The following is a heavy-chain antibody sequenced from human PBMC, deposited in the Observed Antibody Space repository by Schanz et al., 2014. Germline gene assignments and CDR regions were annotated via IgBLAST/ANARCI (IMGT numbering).Heavy chain of an antibody. D-gene: IGHD2-2*01. CDR3: ARDRRRYCSTASCLHDNWFDP. CDR2: MNPNSGTT. CDR1: GGTFSTYP. J-gene: IGHJ5*02. V-gene: IGHV1-2*04. Sequence: QVQLVQSGAEVKKPGSSMKVSCKASGGTFSTYPINWVRQAPGQGLEWLGWMNPNSGTTNYAQKFQGWVTMTRDTSISTAYMELSRLKSDDTAVYYCARDRRRYCSTASCLHDNWFDPWGQGTLVIVSS.